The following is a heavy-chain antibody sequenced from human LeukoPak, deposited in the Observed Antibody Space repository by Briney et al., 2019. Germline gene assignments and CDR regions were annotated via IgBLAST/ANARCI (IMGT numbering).Heavy chain of an antibody. J-gene: IGHJ4*02. V-gene: IGHV3-15*01. CDR2: IKSKTDGGTA. CDR1: GFIFSKDW. D-gene: IGHD3-10*01. CDR3: AKDHYYGSASNYVDY. Sequence: GGSLRLSCAASGFIFSKDWMSWVRQAPGKGLEWVGRIKSKTDGGTADYAAPVNGRFTISRDNSKNTVYLQLNSLRAEDTAVYYCAKDHYYGSASNYVDYWGQGTLVTVSS.